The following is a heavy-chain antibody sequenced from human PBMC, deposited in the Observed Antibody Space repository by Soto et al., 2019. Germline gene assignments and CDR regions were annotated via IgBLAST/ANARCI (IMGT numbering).Heavy chain of an antibody. CDR2: ISAYNGNT. CDR1: GYTFTSYG. V-gene: IGHV1-18*01. CDR3: ARVIGHTMIVVVIGLDY. D-gene: IGHD3-22*01. J-gene: IGHJ4*02. Sequence: QVQLVQSGAEVKKPGASVKVSCKASGYTFTSYGIGWVRQAPGQGLEWMGWISAYNGNTNYAQKLQGRVTMTTDTSTSTAYMELRSLRSDDTAVYYCARVIGHTMIVVVIGLDYWGQGTLVTVSS.